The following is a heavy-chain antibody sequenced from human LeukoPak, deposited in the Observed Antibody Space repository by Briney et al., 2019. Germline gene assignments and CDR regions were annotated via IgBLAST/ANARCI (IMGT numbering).Heavy chain of an antibody. CDR1: GFTSSSYA. CDR2: ISGSGHST. Sequence: AGGSLRLSCAASGFTSSSYAMSWVRQAPGKGLEWVSSISGSGHSTYYADSVKGRFTISRDNSKNTLYLQMNSLRAEDTAVYYCAKDPVEMAAISYFDYWGQGTLVTVSS. J-gene: IGHJ4*02. V-gene: IGHV3-23*01. CDR3: AKDPVEMAAISYFDY. D-gene: IGHD5-24*01.